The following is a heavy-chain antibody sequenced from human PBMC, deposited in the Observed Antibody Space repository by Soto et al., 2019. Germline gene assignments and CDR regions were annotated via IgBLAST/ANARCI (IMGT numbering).Heavy chain of an antibody. CDR2: IDPNSGNT. D-gene: IGHD3-3*01. V-gene: IGHV1-8*02. CDR1: GYTFTTYY. CDR3: AREKSGYYDY. J-gene: IGHJ4*02. Sequence: SVKVSCKGSGYTFTTYYMHWVRQAPGQGLEWMGIIDPNSGNTGYAQKFQGRVTMTRNTSISTAYMELSSLSSEDTAVYYCAREKSGYYDYWGERTLLTVSS.